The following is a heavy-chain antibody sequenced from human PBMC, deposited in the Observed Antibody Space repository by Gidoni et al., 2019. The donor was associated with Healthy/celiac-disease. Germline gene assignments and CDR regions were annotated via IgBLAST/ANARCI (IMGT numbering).Heavy chain of an antibody. CDR2: IYTSGST. J-gene: IGHJ4*02. V-gene: IGHV4-61*02. CDR3: ARVSGWSFDY. D-gene: IGHD6-19*01. CDR1: GGSISSGSYY. Sequence: QVQLQESGPGLVKPSPTLSLTCTVSGGSISSGSYYWSWIRQPAGKGLEWIGRIYTSGSTHYNPSLKSRVTISVDTSKNQFSLKLSSVTAADTAVYYCARVSGWSFDYWGQGTLVTVSS.